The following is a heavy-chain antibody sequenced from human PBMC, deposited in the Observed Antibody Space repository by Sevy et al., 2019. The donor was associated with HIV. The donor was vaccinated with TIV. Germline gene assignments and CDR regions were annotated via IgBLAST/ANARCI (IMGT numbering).Heavy chain of an antibody. CDR2: IRYDGSTK. V-gene: IGHV3-30*02. CDR3: VKGLGMVQGALLSDDI. CDR1: GFTFNTYG. D-gene: IGHD3-10*01. J-gene: IGHJ3*02. Sequence: GGSLRLSCAASGFTFNTYGMHWVRQAPGKGPDWVAFIRYDGSTKYFTDSVKGRFTISRDNSRNTLYLQMNSLRPADTAVYYCVKGLGMVQGALLSDDIWGQGTMVTVSS.